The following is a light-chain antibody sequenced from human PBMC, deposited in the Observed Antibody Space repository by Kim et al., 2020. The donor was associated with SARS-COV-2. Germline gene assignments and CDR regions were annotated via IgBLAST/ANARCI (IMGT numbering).Light chain of an antibody. Sequence: LSPGDNASCSCWASQGVRTLLSWYQQRPGQSPRLLIYGASIRATGVPDRFRGSGSETAFTLTISRLDPEDFAVYYCHQYDTSPRTFGQGTKVDIK. J-gene: IGKJ1*01. CDR2: GAS. CDR3: HQYDTSPRT. CDR1: QGVRTL. V-gene: IGKV3-20*01.